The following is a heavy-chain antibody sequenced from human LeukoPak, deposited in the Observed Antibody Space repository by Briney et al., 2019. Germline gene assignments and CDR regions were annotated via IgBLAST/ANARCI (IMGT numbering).Heavy chain of an antibody. D-gene: IGHD6-13*01. CDR3: ARANSEYSSSWYRTTSEACYFDY. V-gene: IGHV3-30*04. Sequence: GGSLRLSCAASGFTFSSYAMHWVRQAPGKGLEWVAVISYDGSNKYYADSVKGRFTISRDNSKNTLYLQMNSLRAEDTAVYYCARANSEYSSSWYRTTSEACYFDYWGQGTLVTVSS. CDR2: ISYDGSNK. J-gene: IGHJ4*02. CDR1: GFTFSSYA.